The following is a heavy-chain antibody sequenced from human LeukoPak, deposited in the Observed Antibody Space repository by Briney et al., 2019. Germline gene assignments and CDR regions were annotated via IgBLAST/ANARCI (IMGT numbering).Heavy chain of an antibody. D-gene: IGHD4-23*01. Sequence: SETLSLTCAVYGESFSGFYWSWIRRPPGKGREWIGEINHSGTTNYSPSLKSRVIISTDTSKNQFSVRLMSVTASDTAVYYCARGPSHGGKYRGFFDYWGQGTLVAVSS. J-gene: IGHJ4*02. CDR1: GESFSGFY. CDR3: ARGPSHGGKYRGFFDY. CDR2: INHSGTT. V-gene: IGHV4-34*01.